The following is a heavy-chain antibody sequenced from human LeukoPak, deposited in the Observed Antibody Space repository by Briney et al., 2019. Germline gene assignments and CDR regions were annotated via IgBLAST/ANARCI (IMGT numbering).Heavy chain of an antibody. J-gene: IGHJ4*02. D-gene: IGHD3-3*01. V-gene: IGHV1-2*02. CDR3: ARGSRGITIFGVVRSPILTY. Sequence: GASVKVSCKASGYTFIDYYMHWVRQAPGQGLEWMGWINPNSGGTNYAQKFQGRVTMTRDTSISTAYMELSRLRSDDTAVYYCARGSRGITIFGVVRSPILTYWGQGTLVTVSS. CDR1: GYTFIDYY. CDR2: INPNSGGT.